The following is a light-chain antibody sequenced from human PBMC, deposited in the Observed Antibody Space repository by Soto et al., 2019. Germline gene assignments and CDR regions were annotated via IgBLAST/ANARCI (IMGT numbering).Light chain of an antibody. CDR2: EVS. J-gene: IGLJ2*01. CDR1: SSDIGNYDF. CDR3: SSYTTSTSFLL. V-gene: IGLV2-14*01. Sequence: QSALTQPASVSGSPGQSITISCTGTSSDIGNYDFVSWYQQVPGTAPKAMIYEVSSRPSGVSNRFSGSKSGNTASLTISWLQAADEAYYYCSSYTTSTSFLLFGGGTKLTVL.